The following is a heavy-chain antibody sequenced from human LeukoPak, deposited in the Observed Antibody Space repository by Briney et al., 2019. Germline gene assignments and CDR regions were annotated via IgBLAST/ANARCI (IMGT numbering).Heavy chain of an antibody. D-gene: IGHD3-10*01. CDR1: GYSFTSYW. CDR2: IYPGDSET. V-gene: IGHV5-51*01. CDR3: ARLYYGSGRDKIWFDP. Sequence: GESLKISCKGSGYSFTSYWIGWVRQMPGKGLEWMGIIYPGDSETRYSPSFQGQVTISADKSISTAYLQWSSMKASDTAMYYCARLYYGSGRDKIWFDPWGQGTLVAVSS. J-gene: IGHJ5*02.